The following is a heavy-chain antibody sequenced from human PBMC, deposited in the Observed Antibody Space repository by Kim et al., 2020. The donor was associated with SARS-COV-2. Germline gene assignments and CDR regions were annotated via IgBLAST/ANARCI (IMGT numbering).Heavy chain of an antibody. CDR2: ISGGGSST. D-gene: IGHD6-13*01. J-gene: IGHJ4*02. Sequence: GGSLRLSCAASRFSFSSFAMSWVRQAPGKGLEWVSAISGGGSSTNYADSVKGRFTISRDNSKNTLYLQMNSLRAEDTAVYYCAKDGRYTTSWRHFDSWGQGTLSPSPQ. CDR1: RFSFSSFA. CDR3: AKDGRYTTSWRHFDS. V-gene: IGHV3-23*01.